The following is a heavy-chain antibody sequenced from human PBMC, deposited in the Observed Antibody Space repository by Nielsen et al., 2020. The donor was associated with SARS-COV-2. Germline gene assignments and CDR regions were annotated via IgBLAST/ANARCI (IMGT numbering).Heavy chain of an antibody. D-gene: IGHD3-3*01. CDR1: GYTFTGYY. V-gene: IGHV1-2*02. Sequence: ASVKVSCKASGYTFTGYYMHWVRQAPGQGLEWMGWINPNSGGTNYAQKFQGRVTMTRVTSISTAYMELSRLRSDDTAVYYCATSYYDFWSGWSHDAFDIWGQGTMVTVSS. J-gene: IGHJ3*02. CDR2: INPNSGGT. CDR3: ATSYYDFWSGWSHDAFDI.